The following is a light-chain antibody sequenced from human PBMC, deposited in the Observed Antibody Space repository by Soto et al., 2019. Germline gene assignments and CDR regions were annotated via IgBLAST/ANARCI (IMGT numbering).Light chain of an antibody. J-gene: IGKJ2*01. Sequence: ELMMMQSPATLSVSPGERATLSCRASQSVGNKLAWYQQKPGQAPRLLIYDASSRATGIPARFSGSGSGAEFTLTISSLQSEDFAVYYCQQYNNWPMYTFGQGTKLEIK. CDR3: QQYNNWPMYT. V-gene: IGKV3-15*01. CDR2: DAS. CDR1: QSVGNK.